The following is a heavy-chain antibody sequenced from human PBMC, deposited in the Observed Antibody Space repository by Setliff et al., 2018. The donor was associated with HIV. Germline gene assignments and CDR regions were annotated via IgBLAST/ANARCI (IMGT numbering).Heavy chain of an antibody. D-gene: IGHD3-22*01. CDR3: ARARRDSYDRGRRNHYYIDV. J-gene: IGHJ6*03. Sequence: ASVKVSCKASGYTFSSNDINWVRQATGQGLEWMGWMNPNSGNTGYAQKFQGRVTMTRDTSISTAYMELNNLKFEDTAAYYCARARRDSYDRGRRNHYYIDVWGKGTTVTVSS. CDR1: GYTFSSND. V-gene: IGHV1-8*01. CDR2: MNPNSGNT.